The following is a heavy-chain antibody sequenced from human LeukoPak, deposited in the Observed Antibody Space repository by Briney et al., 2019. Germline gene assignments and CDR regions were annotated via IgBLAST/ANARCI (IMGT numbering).Heavy chain of an antibody. V-gene: IGHV1-18*01. D-gene: IGHD1-7*01. Sequence: GASVKVSCKASGYTFITYGISWVRQAPGQGLERMGWISTYNGDTKYAQKFQGRVTMTTDTSTSTVYMELRSLRSDETAVYYCARGGQLELRGGHYYYYGMDVWGQGTRVTV. J-gene: IGHJ6*02. CDR2: ISTYNGDT. CDR1: GYTFITYG. CDR3: ARGGQLELRGGHYYYYGMDV.